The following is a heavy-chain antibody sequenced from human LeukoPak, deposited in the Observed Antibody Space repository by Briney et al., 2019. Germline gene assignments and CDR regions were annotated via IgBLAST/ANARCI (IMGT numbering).Heavy chain of an antibody. V-gene: IGHV3-21*01. CDR2: TSSSSSYI. D-gene: IGHD6-6*01. CDR1: GFTFSSYS. J-gene: IGHJ5*02. Sequence: GGSLRLSCAASGFTFSSYSMNWVRQAPGKGLEWVTSTSSSSSYIYYADSVKGRFTISRDNAKNSLYLQMNSLRAEDTAVYYCARGRVVRLAARTRADWFDPWGQGTLVTVSS. CDR3: ARGRVVRLAARTRADWFDP.